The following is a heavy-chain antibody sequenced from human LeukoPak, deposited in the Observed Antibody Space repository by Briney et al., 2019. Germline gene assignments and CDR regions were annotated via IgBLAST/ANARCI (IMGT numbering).Heavy chain of an antibody. CDR1: GGSMRSYY. CDR2: IFYSEST. V-gene: IGHV4-59*01. J-gene: IGHJ3*02. D-gene: IGHD4-17*01. Sequence: SETLSLTCTVSGGSMRSYYWSWIRQPTGRGLEWIGYIFYSESTNYNPSLKSRVAMSRDTSKQLFSLKLSSVTSGDPAVYFCARGETAVRAPYAFDIWGQGTMVTVSS. CDR3: ARGETAVRAPYAFDI.